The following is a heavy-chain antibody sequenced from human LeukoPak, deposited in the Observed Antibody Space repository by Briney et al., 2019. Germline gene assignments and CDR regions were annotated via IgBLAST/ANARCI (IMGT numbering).Heavy chain of an antibody. CDR1: YX. D-gene: IGHD6-19*01. CDR2: IYYSGST. J-gene: IGHJ4*02. CDR3: ARDAVAGTYDY. V-gene: IGHV4-59*01. Sequence: YXXXXIRQPPGXGXEWIGYIYYSGSTNYNPSLKSRVTISVDTSKNQFSLKLSSVTAADTAVYYCARDAVAGTYDYWGQGTLVTVSS.